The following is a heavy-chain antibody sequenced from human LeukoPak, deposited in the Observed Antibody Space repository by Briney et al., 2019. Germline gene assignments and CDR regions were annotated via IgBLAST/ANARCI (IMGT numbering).Heavy chain of an antibody. CDR1: GITLSNYG. J-gene: IGHJ4*02. V-gene: IGHV3-23*01. Sequence: GGSLRLSCVVSGITLSNYGMSWVRQAPGKGLEWVSGISERGGSTDYADPVKGRFIISRDTSKNTVYLQMNSLRVEDTAVYFCAKRGIVIRAVIIIGFHKEAYYFDYWGQGILVTVSS. CDR3: AKRGIVIRAVIIIGFHKEAYYFDY. D-gene: IGHD3-10*01. CDR2: ISERGGST.